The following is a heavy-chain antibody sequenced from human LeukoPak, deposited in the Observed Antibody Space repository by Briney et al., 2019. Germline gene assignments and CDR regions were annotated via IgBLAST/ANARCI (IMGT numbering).Heavy chain of an antibody. D-gene: IGHD6-13*01. J-gene: IGHJ4*02. V-gene: IGHV4-59*12. CDR3: ARFSSWYLVDY. CDR2: IYYSGST. Sequence: PSETLSLTCTVSGGSISSYFWSWIRQPPGKGLEWIGYIYYSGSTNYNPSLKSRVTISVDTSKNQFSLKLSSVTAADTAVYYCARFSSWYLVDYWGQGTLVTVSS. CDR1: GGSISSYF.